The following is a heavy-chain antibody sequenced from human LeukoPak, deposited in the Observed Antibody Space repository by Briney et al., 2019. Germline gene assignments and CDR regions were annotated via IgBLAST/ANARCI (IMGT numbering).Heavy chain of an antibody. D-gene: IGHD6-6*01. V-gene: IGHV3-53*01. CDR3: AKLGEQLVRFGTFDI. J-gene: IGHJ3*02. CDR1: GFTVSSNY. Sequence: GGSLRLSCAASGFTVSSNYMSWVRQAPGKGLEWVSVIYSGGSTYYADSVKGRFTISRDNSKNTLYLQVNSLRAEDTAVYYCAKLGEQLVRFGTFDIWGQGTVVTVSS. CDR2: IYSGGST.